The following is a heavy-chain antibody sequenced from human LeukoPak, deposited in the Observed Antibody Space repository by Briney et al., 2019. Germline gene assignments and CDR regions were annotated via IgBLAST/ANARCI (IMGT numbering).Heavy chain of an antibody. CDR2: INTNTGNP. Sequence: GASVKVSCKASGYTFTNYAMNWVRQAPGQGLEWMGWINTNTGNPTYAQGFTGRFVFSLDTSVTTAYLQISSLKAEDTAVYYCARGTYYYESSGSRHGDYFDYWGQGTLVTVSS. CDR3: ARGTYYYESSGSRHGDYFDY. J-gene: IGHJ4*02. CDR1: GYTFTNYA. V-gene: IGHV7-4-1*02. D-gene: IGHD3-22*01.